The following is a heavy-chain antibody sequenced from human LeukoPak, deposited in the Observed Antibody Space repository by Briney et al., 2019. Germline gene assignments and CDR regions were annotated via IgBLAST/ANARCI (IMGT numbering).Heavy chain of an antibody. CDR1: GYTFTGYY. D-gene: IGHD2-2*01. CDR2: INPNSGGT. Sequence: ASVKVSCKASGYTFTGYYMHWVRQAPGQGLEWMGRINPNSGGTNYAQKFQGRVTMTRDTSISTAYMELSRLRSDDTAVYYCARGSDQLLLVNWFDPWGQGTLVTVSS. CDR3: ARGSDQLLLVNWFDP. V-gene: IGHV1-2*06. J-gene: IGHJ5*02.